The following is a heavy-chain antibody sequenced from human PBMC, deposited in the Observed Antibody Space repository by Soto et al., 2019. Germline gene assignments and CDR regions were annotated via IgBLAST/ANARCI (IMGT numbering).Heavy chain of an antibody. CDR3: ARYRYYYYGMDV. Sequence: ASVKVSCKASGGTFSSYAISWVRQAPGQGLEWMGGTIPIFGTANYAQKFQGRVTITADESTSTAYMELSSLRSEDTAVYYCARYRYYYYGMDVWGQGTTVTVSS. V-gene: IGHV1-69*13. D-gene: IGHD1-26*01. CDR1: GGTFSSYA. CDR2: TIPIFGTA. J-gene: IGHJ6*02.